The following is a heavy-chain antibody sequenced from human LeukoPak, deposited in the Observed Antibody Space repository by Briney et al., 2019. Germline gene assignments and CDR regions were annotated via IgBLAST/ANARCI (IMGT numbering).Heavy chain of an antibody. CDR2: ISDHESGSNE. D-gene: IGHD2-21*01. CDR3: ARSRGYCGGEAQCDFTY. CDR1: GFTFSSYA. V-gene: IGHV3-30-3*01. Sequence: GGSLRLSCAASGFTFSSYAFHWVRQAPGKGLEWVALISDHESGSNEYYAASVKGRFTISRDNSRKTLSLQMNTLRIEDTAVYYCARSRGYCGGEAQCDFTYWGQGTLVTVSS. J-gene: IGHJ4*02.